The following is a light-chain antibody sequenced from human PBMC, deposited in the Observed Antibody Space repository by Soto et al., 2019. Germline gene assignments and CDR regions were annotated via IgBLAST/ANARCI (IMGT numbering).Light chain of an antibody. Sequence: EIVLTQSPATLSLSPGERATLSCRASQSVRNDLVWYHQKPCQAPTDLIYSASNRATGIPARFSGSGSGTDFTLTISSLEPEDFAVYYCQQRTNWPPTFGGGTKVEMK. CDR2: SAS. CDR1: QSVRND. J-gene: IGKJ4*01. V-gene: IGKV3-11*01. CDR3: QQRTNWPPT.